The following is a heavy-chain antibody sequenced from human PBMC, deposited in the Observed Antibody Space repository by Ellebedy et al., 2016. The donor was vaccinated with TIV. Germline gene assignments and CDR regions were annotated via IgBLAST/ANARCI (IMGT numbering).Heavy chain of an antibody. Sequence: ASVKVSCKASGYTFTSYYMHWVRQAPGQGLEWMGIINPSGGSTSYAQKLQGRVTMTTDTSTSTAYMELRSLRSDDTAVYYCARLTGASIRGDYWGQGTLVTVSS. CDR3: ARLTGASIRGDY. J-gene: IGHJ4*02. CDR1: GYTFTSYY. V-gene: IGHV1-46*01. D-gene: IGHD1-26*01. CDR2: INPSGGST.